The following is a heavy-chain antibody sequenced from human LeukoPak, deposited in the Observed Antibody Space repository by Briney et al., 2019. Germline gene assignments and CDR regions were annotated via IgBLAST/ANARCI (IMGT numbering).Heavy chain of an antibody. CDR1: GFTFSSYA. CDR2: ISGSGGST. J-gene: IGHJ4*02. Sequence: PGGSLRLSCAASGFTFSSYATSWVRQAPGKGLEWVSAISGSGGSTYYADSVKGRFTISRDNSKNTLYLQMNSLRAEDTAVYYCVKGVVVAAALDYWGQGTLVTVSS. D-gene: IGHD2-15*01. CDR3: VKGVVVAAALDY. V-gene: IGHV3-23*01.